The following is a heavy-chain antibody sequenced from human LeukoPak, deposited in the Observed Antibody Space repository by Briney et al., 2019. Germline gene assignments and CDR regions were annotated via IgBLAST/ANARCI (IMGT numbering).Heavy chain of an antibody. CDR3: ARVAGDGYNYNYFDY. D-gene: IGHD5-24*01. Sequence: SETLSLTCTVSGGAMSGYYWTWIRQSPGRRLEWIAYIHYSGSTNYNPSLKSRVTISVDTSKSQFSLRLNSVTAADTAVYYCARVAGDGYNYNYFDYWGQGTLVTVSS. CDR1: GGAMSGYY. CDR2: IHYSGST. V-gene: IGHV4-59*01. J-gene: IGHJ4*02.